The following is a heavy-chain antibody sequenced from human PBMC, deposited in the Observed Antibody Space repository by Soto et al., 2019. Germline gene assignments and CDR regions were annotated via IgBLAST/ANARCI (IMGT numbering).Heavy chain of an antibody. CDR1: GFTFSNYG. CDR3: AKSRDAYNFYFYYGMDV. CDR2: ILYDGSNK. J-gene: IGHJ6*02. V-gene: IGHV3-30*18. D-gene: IGHD2-2*01. Sequence: SLRLSCAASGFTFSNYGMHWVRQTPGKGLECVALILYDGSNKYYADSVKGRFTISRDNSKNTLYLQVSSLRAEDTAVYYCAKSRDAYNFYFYYGMDVWGQGTTVTVSS.